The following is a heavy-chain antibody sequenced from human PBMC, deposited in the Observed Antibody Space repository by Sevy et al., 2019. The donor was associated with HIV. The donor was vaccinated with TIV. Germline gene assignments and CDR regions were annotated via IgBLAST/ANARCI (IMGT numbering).Heavy chain of an antibody. CDR1: GFSFSTYA. CDR3: ARDYYSGYDWLTYPYY. D-gene: IGHD5-12*01. V-gene: IGHV3-53*01. J-gene: IGHJ4*02. Sequence: GGSLRLSCAASGFSFSTYAMNWVRQAPGKGLEWVSVIYSGGSTYYADSVKGRFTISRDNSKNTLYLQMNSLRAEDTAVYYCARDYYSGYDWLTYPYYWGQGTLVTVSS. CDR2: IYSGGST.